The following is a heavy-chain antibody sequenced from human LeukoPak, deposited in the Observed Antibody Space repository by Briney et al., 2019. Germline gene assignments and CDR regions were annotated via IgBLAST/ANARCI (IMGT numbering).Heavy chain of an antibody. Sequence: SETLSLTCAVSGGSISSGGYSWSWFRQPPGKNLECIGYIYHSGSTYYSPSLRSRVTMSIDRSKNQFSLKLTSVTAADTAVYYCASSIPAATNYYFNYWGQGTLVTVSS. D-gene: IGHD2-2*01. J-gene: IGHJ4*02. CDR3: ASSIPAATNYYFNY. CDR1: GGSISSGGYS. CDR2: IYHSGST. V-gene: IGHV4-30-2*01.